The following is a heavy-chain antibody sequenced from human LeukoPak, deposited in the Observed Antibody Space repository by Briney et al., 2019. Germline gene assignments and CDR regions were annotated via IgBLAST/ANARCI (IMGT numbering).Heavy chain of an antibody. V-gene: IGHV3-20*04. CDR3: ARDVTYSSGWYETARYYYMDV. CDR1: GFTFDDYG. J-gene: IGHJ6*03. D-gene: IGHD6-19*01. Sequence: PGGSLRLSCAASGFTFDDYGMSWVRQAPGKGLEWVSGINWNGGSTGYADSVKGRFTISRDNAKNSLYLQMNSLRAEDTALYYCARDVTYSSGWYETARYYYMDVWGKGTTVTVSS. CDR2: INWNGGST.